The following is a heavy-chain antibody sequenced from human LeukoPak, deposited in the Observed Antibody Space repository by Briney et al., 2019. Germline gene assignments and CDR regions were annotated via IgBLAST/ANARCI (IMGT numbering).Heavy chain of an antibody. Sequence: SVHVSCMSSGYTFTDYYMHWVRQATGQGLEWMGRIDPNSAGTNYAQKFQGRVSMTRDTSIGTDYMELRSLRYDDTAVYYCARGQPYSSGWYGDYWGQGTLVTVSS. CDR1: GYTFTDYY. V-gene: IGHV1-2*06. CDR3: ARGQPYSSGWYGDY. D-gene: IGHD6-19*01. CDR2: IDPNSAGT. J-gene: IGHJ4*02.